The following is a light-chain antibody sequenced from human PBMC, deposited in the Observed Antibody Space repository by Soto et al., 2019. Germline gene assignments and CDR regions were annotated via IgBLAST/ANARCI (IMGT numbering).Light chain of an antibody. J-gene: IGKJ4*01. Sequence: IQLTQSPSSLSASVGDRVTITCRASQDIAIYLAWYQQKPGKAPKLLIYAASTLYGGVPSRFSGSGSGTVFALTITSLQAEDFATYYCQQLRMYPSTFGGGTKVDIK. CDR1: QDIAIY. CDR3: QQLRMYPST. V-gene: IGKV1-9*01. CDR2: AAS.